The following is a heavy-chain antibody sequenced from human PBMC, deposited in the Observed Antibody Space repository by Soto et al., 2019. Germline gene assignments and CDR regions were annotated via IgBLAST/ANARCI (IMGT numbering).Heavy chain of an antibody. D-gene: IGHD5-12*01. CDR3: ARDNGYDAATLDY. CDR1: GFTFSTCS. V-gene: IGHV3-21*02. CDR2: ISGSSRNM. J-gene: IGHJ4*02. Sequence: EVQLVESGGGLVKPGGSLRLSCAASGFTFSTCSMNWVRQAPGKGLEWVSSISGSSRNMYYADSVKGRFTISRDNPKNSLYLQMNSTSAEYTAVYYCARDNGYDAATLDYWGQGTLVTVSS.